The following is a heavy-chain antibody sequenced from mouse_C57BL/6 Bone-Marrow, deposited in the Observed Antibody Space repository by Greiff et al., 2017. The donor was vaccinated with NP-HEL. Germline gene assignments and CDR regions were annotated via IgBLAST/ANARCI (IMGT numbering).Heavy chain of an antibody. CDR1: GFSLSTFGMG. D-gene: IGHD1-1*01. J-gene: IGHJ4*01. CDR2: IWWDDDK. V-gene: IGHV8-8*01. CDR3: ARIEADYYGSSYDYAMDY. Sequence: QVTLKVCGPGILQPSQTLSLTCSFSGFSLSTFGMGVGWIRQPSGLGLEWLVHIWWDDDKYYNPALKSRLTISKDTSKNQVFLKIANVDTADTATYYCARIEADYYGSSYDYAMDYWGQGTSVTVSS.